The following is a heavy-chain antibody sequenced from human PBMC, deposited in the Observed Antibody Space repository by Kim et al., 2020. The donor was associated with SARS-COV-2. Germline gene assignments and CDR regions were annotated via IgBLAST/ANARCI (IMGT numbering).Heavy chain of an antibody. J-gene: IGHJ1*01. CDR2: IWYDGSNK. V-gene: IGHV3-33*01. CDR1: GFTFSSYG. D-gene: IGHD4-17*01. Sequence: GGSLRLSCAASGFTFSSYGMHWVRQAPGKGLEWVAVIWYDGSNKYYADSVKGRFTISRDNSKNTLYLQMNSLRAEDTAVYYCALPDYGDYPGYFQHWGQGTLVTVSS. CDR3: ALPDYGDYPGYFQH.